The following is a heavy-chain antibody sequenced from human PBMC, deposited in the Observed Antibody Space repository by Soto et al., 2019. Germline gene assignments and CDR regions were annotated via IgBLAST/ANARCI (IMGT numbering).Heavy chain of an antibody. CDR2: IYYSGST. CDR3: ARHRPFGRYFDY. CDR1: GGSISSYY. J-gene: IGHJ4*02. D-gene: IGHD3-9*01. V-gene: IGHV4-59*08. Sequence: QVQLQESGPGLVKPSETLSLTCTVSGGSISSYYWSWIRQPPGKGLEWIGYIYYSGSTNYNPSLKSRVTISVDTSKNQFSLKLSSVTAADTAVYYCARHRPFGRYFDYWGQGTLVTVSS.